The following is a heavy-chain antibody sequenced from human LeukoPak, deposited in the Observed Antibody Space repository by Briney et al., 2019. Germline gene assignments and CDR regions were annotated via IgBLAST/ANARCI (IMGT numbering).Heavy chain of an antibody. CDR3: ARLYSSSWYYFDY. J-gene: IGHJ4*02. Sequence: SETLSLTCAVYGGSFSGYYWSWIRQPPGKGLEGIGEINHSGSTNYNPSLKSRVTISVDTCKNQFSLQLSSVTAADTAVYYCARLYSSSWYYFDYWGQGTLVTVSS. V-gene: IGHV4-34*01. CDR2: INHSGST. D-gene: IGHD6-13*01. CDR1: GGSFSGYY.